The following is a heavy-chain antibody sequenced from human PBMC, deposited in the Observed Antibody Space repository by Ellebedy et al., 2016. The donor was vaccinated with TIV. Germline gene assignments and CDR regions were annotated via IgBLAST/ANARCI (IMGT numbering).Heavy chain of an antibody. CDR2: ISSDGVST. CDR3: TKDRRFRYIDYWI. Sequence: GESLKISCAGSGFIFSHYAMHWVRQAPGKGLEYVAGISSDGVSTFYANSVKCRFTIYRDNSKNTLYLQMTDLIAEDTAVYYCTKDRRFRYIDYWIWGQGTLVTVSS. CDR1: GFIFSHYA. J-gene: IGHJ4*02. V-gene: IGHV3-64*01. D-gene: IGHD3-9*01.